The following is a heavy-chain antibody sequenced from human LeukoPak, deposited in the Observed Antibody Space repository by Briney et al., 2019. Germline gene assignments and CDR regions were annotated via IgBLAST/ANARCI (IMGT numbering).Heavy chain of an antibody. J-gene: IGHJ4*02. CDR3: ARTRDEFRPRRTRSPPDY. CDR2: INHSGST. D-gene: IGHD1-14*01. CDR1: GGSFSGYY. V-gene: IGHV4-34*01. Sequence: SETLSLTCAVYGGSFSGYYWSWLRQPPGKGLEWIGEINHSGSTNYNPSLKSRVTISVDTSKNQFSLKLSSVTAADTAVYYCARTRDEFRPRRTRSPPDYWGQGTLVTVSS.